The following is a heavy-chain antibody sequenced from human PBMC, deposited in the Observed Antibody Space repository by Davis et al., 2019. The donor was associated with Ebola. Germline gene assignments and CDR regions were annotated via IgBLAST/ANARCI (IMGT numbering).Heavy chain of an antibody. CDR1: GFPFSNYG. CDR2: ISGSGSST. V-gene: IGHV3-23*01. J-gene: IGHJ4*02. Sequence: GGSLRLSCAASGFPFSNYGMNWVRQAPGKGLEWVSSISGSGSSTYYADTAKGRFTISRDNSKNTLYLQMNSLRAEDTAVYYCARGLSELRFLEWLLAFDYWGQGTLVTVSS. CDR3: ARGLSELRFLEWLLAFDY. D-gene: IGHD3-3*01.